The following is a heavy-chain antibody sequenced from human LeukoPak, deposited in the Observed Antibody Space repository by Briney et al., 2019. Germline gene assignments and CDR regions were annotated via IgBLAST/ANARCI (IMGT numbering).Heavy chain of an antibody. Sequence: GGSLRLSCAASGFTFSSYSMNWVRQAPGKGLEWVSSISSSSSYIYYADSVKGRFTISRDNAKNSLYLQMNSLRAEDTAVYYCARDHPYCGGDRYPLDYWGQGTLVTVSS. J-gene: IGHJ4*02. D-gene: IGHD2-21*01. CDR2: ISSSSSYI. CDR3: ARDHPYCGGDRYPLDY. V-gene: IGHV3-21*01. CDR1: GFTFSSYS.